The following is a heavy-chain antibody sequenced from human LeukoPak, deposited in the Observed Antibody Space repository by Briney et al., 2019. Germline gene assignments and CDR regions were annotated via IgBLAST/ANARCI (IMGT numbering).Heavy chain of an antibody. Sequence: ASVKVSCKASGYTFTGYYMHWVRQAPGQGLEWMGWINPNSGGTSYAQKFQGRVTMTRDMSTSTVYMELSSLRSEDTAVYYCARDQQGITIFGLRIRWFDPWGQGTLVTVSS. V-gene: IGHV1-2*02. D-gene: IGHD3-3*01. CDR3: ARDQQGITIFGLRIRWFDP. CDR2: INPNSGGT. CDR1: GYTFTGYY. J-gene: IGHJ5*02.